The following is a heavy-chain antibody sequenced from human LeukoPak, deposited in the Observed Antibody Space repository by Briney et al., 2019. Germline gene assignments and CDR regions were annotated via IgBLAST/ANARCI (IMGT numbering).Heavy chain of an antibody. CDR2: IYHSGST. J-gene: IGHJ4*02. V-gene: IGHV4-38-2*02. D-gene: IGHD3-22*01. CDR3: AREFYYDSSGYYSVYFDY. CDR1: GYSISSGYY. Sequence: SETLSLTCAVSGYSISSGYYWGWIRQPPGKGLEWIGSIYHSGSTYYNPSLKSRVTISVDTSKNQFSLKLSSVTAADTAVYYCAREFYYDSSGYYSVYFDYWGQGTLVTVSS.